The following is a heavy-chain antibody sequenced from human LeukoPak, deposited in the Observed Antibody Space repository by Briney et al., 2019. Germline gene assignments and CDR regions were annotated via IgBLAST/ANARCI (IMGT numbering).Heavy chain of an antibody. J-gene: IGHJ5*02. CDR3: ARGALGYCSSTSCFATQFGA. CDR1: GFTFSSFA. V-gene: IGHV3-64*01. Sequence: GGSLRLSCAASGFTFSSFAMHWVRQAPGKGLEYVSAISSNGGSTYYANSVKGRFTISRDNSKNTLYLQMGSLRAEDMAVYYCARGALGYCSSTSCFATQFGAWGQGTLVTVSS. CDR2: ISSNGGST. D-gene: IGHD2-2*01.